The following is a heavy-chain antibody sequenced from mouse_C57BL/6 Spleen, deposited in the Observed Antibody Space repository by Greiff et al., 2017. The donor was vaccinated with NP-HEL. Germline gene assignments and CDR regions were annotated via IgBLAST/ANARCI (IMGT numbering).Heavy chain of an antibody. CDR2: IDPETGGT. J-gene: IGHJ4*01. CDR1: GYTFTDYE. Sequence: QVQLQQSGAELVRPGASVTLSCKASGYTFTDYEMHWVKQTPVHGLEWIGAIDPETGGTAYNQKFKGKAILTADKSSSTAYLELRSLTSEDSAVYYCTRHLPGGDYWGQGTSVTVSS. CDR3: TRHLPGGDY. V-gene: IGHV1-15*01.